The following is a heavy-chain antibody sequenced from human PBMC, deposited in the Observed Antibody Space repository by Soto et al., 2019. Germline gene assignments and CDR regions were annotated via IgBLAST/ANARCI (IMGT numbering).Heavy chain of an antibody. CDR1: GFTVSSNY. Sequence: EVQLVETGGGLIQPGGSLRLSCAASGFTVSSNYMSWVRQAPGKGLEWVSVIYSGGSTYYADSVKGRSTISRDNSKNTLYLQMNSLRAEDTAVYYCARTAGGTYASAEYFQHWGQGTLVTVSS. J-gene: IGHJ1*01. CDR3: ARTAGGTYASAEYFQH. CDR2: IYSGGST. D-gene: IGHD6-13*01. V-gene: IGHV3-53*02.